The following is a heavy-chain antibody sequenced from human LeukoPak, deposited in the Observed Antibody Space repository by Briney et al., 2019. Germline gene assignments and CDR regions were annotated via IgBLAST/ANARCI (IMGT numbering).Heavy chain of an antibody. CDR2: ISGGGVNA. V-gene: IGHV3-23*01. CDR3: ARALSWTTDSYYYMDV. D-gene: IGHD2-15*01. J-gene: IGHJ6*03. Sequence: GGSLRLSCAASGFTFSSYAMSWVRQAPGKGLEWVSAISGGGVNAYFADSVKGRFTISRDNSKNTLYLQMNSLRAEDTAVYYCARALSWTTDSYYYMDVWGKGTTVTVSS. CDR1: GFTFSSYA.